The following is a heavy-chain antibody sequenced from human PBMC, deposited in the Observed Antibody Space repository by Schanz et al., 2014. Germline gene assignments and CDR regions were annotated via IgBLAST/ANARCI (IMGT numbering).Heavy chain of an antibody. V-gene: IGHV3-48*01. J-gene: IGHJ4*02. CDR1: GFTFSRNA. CDR3: AKDRRGYRYGHIDF. CDR2: ISATSAKI. D-gene: IGHD5-18*01. Sequence: EVQLVESGGGLVQPGGSLRLSCAASGFTFSRNAMNWVRQAPGKGLEWVSYISATSAKIDYADSVKGRFTISRDNSKTTLYLQMNSLRAEDTALYYCAKDRRGYRYGHIDFWGQGDLVTVSS.